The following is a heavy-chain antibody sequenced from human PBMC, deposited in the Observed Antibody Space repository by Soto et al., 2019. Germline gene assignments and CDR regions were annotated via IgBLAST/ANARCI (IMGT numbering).Heavy chain of an antibody. Sequence: QVQLVQSGAEVKKPGASVKVSCKAPRYIFTAYFMHWVRQAPGQGLEWMGWINPNNGATHYGLSFQGRVTMTRETSISTDYMELSSLRSDDTAVYYCASHDTGARFDPWGQGTLVIVSS. J-gene: IGHJ5*02. D-gene: IGHD1-1*01. CDR2: INPNNGAT. CDR3: ASHDTGARFDP. CDR1: RYIFTAYF. V-gene: IGHV1-2*02.